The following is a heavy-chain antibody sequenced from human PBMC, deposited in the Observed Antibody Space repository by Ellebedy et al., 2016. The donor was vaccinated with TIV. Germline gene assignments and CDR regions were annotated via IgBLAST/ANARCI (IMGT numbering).Heavy chain of an antibody. CDR3: ARDRDSSSWYFGGYYYYGMDV. CDR2: IIPILGIA. CDR1: GGTFSSYA. D-gene: IGHD6-13*01. Sequence: AASVKVSCKASGGTFSSYAISWVRQAPGQGLAWMGRIIPILGIANYAQKFQGRVTITADKSTSTAYMELRSLRSEDTAVYYCARDRDSSSWYFGGYYYYGMDVWGQGTTVTVSS. J-gene: IGHJ6*02. V-gene: IGHV1-69*04.